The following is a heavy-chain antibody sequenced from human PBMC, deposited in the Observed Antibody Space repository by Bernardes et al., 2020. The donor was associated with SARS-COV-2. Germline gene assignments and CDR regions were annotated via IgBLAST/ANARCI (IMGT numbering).Heavy chain of an antibody. V-gene: IGHV3-21*01. CDR3: ARESDWNYVFDY. J-gene: IGHJ4*02. CDR1: EFTFSSYA. Sequence: GWSLRLSCAASEFTFSSYAMSWVRQAPGKRLEWVSSITSSSSYKYYADSVKGRFTISRDNAKNSLYLQMNSLRAEDTAVYFCARESDWNYVFDYWGQGTLVTVSS. D-gene: IGHD1-7*01. CDR2: ITSSSSYK.